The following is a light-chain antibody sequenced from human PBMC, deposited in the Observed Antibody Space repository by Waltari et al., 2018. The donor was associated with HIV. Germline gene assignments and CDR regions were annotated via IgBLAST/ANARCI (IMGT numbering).Light chain of an antibody. CDR1: KLGHKS. CDR2: QDN. Sequence: SYELTQPPSVSVSPGQTAIITCSGDKLGHKSVSWYQKRPGQSPLLVIYQDNKRPSGIPERFSGSNSGNTATLTIRGTQAMDEADYYCQAWDSTSYVVFGGGTKLTVL. CDR3: QAWDSTSYVV. J-gene: IGLJ2*01. V-gene: IGLV3-1*01.